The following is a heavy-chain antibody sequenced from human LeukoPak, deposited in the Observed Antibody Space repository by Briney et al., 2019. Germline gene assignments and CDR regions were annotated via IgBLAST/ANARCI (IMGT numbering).Heavy chain of an antibody. D-gene: IGHD2/OR15-2a*01. CDR3: ARKFEYPRASYFYMDV. CDR2: ITSGSTDI. CDR1: GFTFSAYS. V-gene: IGHV3-21*01. J-gene: IGHJ6*03. Sequence: GGSLRLSCAASGFTFSAYSMNWGRQAPGKGLEWVSAITSGSTDINYADSVKGRFTISRDNAENSLYLQMTSLRAEDTAVYYCARKFEYPRASYFYMDVWGKGTTVTVSS.